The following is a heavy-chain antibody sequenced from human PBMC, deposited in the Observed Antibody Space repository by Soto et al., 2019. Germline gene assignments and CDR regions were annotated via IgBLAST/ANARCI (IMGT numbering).Heavy chain of an antibody. CDR3: ASSYSGYLDN. CDR1: GGSMSSGAYY. CDR2: IYHTGNP. J-gene: IGHJ4*02. Sequence: QVQLQESGPGLVKPSQTLSLTCSVSGGSMSSGAYYWNWVRQLPGKGLEWIAYIYHTGNPYYNPSLRSRTTISVDTSESQFSLKLTSVTDADTAVYYCASSYSGYLDNWGQGTLVTVSS. D-gene: IGHD3-22*01. V-gene: IGHV4-31*03.